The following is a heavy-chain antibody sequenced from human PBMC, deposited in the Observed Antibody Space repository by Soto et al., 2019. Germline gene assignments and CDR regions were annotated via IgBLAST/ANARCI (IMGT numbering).Heavy chain of an antibody. V-gene: IGHV3-23*01. J-gene: IGHJ4*02. Sequence: GVSLKISCVASGFTFSSYAMTWVRQAPGKGLEWVSTVNGGGDSTHYADSVKGRFSIFRDNSKNTVYLQMNSLRAEDTAIYYCVKDVGYGFILFDYWGQGTLVTVSS. CDR2: VNGGGDST. CDR3: VKDVGYGFILFDY. D-gene: IGHD3-10*01. CDR1: GFTFSSYA.